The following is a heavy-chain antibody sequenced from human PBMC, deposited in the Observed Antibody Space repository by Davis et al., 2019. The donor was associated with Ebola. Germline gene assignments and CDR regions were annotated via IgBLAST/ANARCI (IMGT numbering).Heavy chain of an antibody. D-gene: IGHD1-20*01. J-gene: IGHJ3*02. CDR1: GYSFTSYW. CDR2: IDPSDSYT. V-gene: IGHV5-10-1*01. CDR3: ATLRRTITGMDDGFDI. Sequence: GGSLRLSCKGSGYSFTSYWINWVRQMPGKGLEWMGRIDPSDSYTNYSPSFQGHVTMSADKSISTAYLQWSSLKASDTAIYYCATLRRTITGMDDGFDIWGHGTMVTVSS.